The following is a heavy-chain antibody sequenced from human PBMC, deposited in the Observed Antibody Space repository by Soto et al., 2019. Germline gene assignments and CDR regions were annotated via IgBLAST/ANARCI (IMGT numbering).Heavy chain of an antibody. CDR3: VRDRGYPDSFDM. CDR1: GFTFDHYA. Sequence: GGSLRLSCAASGFTFDHYAMHWVRQAPGKGLEWVSGISYDSGAIDYADSVKGRFTISRDNAQSTLYLQMSSLRVDDTAVYFCVRDRGYPDSFDMWGPGTMVTVS. D-gene: IGHD3-22*01. J-gene: IGHJ3*02. CDR2: ISYDSGAI. V-gene: IGHV3-9*01.